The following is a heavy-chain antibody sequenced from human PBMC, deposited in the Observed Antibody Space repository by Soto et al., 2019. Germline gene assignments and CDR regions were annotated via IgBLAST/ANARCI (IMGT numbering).Heavy chain of an antibody. V-gene: IGHV3-23*01. CDR2: ISVSGGST. CDR3: ANGVYSSAGLDAFDI. CDR1: GFTFSSYA. D-gene: IGHD6-19*01. Sequence: GGSLRLSCAAPGFTFSSYAISWVRQAPGKGLEWVSAISVSGGSTYYADSVKGRFTISRDNSKNTLYLQMNSLRAEDTAVYYCANGVYSSAGLDAFDIWGQGTMVTVSS. J-gene: IGHJ3*02.